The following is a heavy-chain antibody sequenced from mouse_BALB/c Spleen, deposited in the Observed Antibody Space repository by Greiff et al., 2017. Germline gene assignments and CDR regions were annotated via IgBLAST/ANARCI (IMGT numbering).Heavy chain of an antibody. J-gene: IGHJ4*01. CDR3: ARSEDRWYQNAMDY. Sequence: EVQGVESGGGLVQPGGSRKLSCAASGFTFSSFGMHWVRQAPEKGLEWVAYISSGSSTIYYADTVKGRFTISRDNPKNTLFLQMTSLRSEDTAMYDCARSEDRWYQNAMDYWGQGTSVTVSS. CDR2: ISSGSSTI. V-gene: IGHV5-17*02. D-gene: IGHD1-1*02. CDR1: GFTFSSFG.